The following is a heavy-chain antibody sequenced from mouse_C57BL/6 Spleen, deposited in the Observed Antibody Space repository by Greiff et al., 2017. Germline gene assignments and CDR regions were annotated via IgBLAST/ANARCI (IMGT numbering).Heavy chain of an antibody. Sequence: QVQLQQSGAELVKPGASVKISCKASGYAFSSYWMNWVKQRPGKGLEWIGQIYPGDGDTNYNGKFKGKATLTADKSSSTAYMQLSSLTSEDSAVYFCARGGSSGLFDYWCQGTTLTVSS. CDR1: GYAFSSYW. CDR2: IYPGDGDT. D-gene: IGHD3-2*02. CDR3: ARGGSSGLFDY. V-gene: IGHV1-80*01. J-gene: IGHJ2*01.